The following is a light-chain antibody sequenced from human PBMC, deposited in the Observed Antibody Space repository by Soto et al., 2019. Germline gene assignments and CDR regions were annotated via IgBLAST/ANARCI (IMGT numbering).Light chain of an antibody. CDR1: QSISNH. V-gene: IGKV1-39*01. CDR3: QQSYSSPPT. CDR2: AAS. Sequence: DIQLAPSPSSLSASVGDRVTITFLASQSISNHLNWYQQKPGKAPKLLIFAASSLQSGVPSRFSGSRSGPDFTLTISSLQPEDFATYYCQQSYSSPPTFGQGANVDIK. J-gene: IGKJ1*01.